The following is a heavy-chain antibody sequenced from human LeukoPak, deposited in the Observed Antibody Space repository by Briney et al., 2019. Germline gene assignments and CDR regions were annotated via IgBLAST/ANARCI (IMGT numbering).Heavy chain of an antibody. CDR3: ARGRYGANDAFDT. CDR1: GGSFSGYY. D-gene: IGHD4-17*01. V-gene: IGHV4-34*01. J-gene: IGHJ3*02. CDR2: INHSGST. Sequence: PSETLSLTCAVYGGSFSGYYWSWIRQPPGKGLEWIGEINHSGSTNYNPSLKSRVTISVDTSKNQFSLKLSSVTAADTAVYYCARGRYGANDAFDTWGQGTMVTVSS.